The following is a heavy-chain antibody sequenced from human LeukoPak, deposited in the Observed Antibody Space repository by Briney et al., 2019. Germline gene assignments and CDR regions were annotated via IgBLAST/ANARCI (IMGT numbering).Heavy chain of an antibody. CDR3: ARGSPRYSSSWYADAFDI. D-gene: IGHD6-13*01. J-gene: IGHJ3*02. CDR1: GYTFTGYY. Sequence: ASVKVSCKASGYTFTGYYMHWLRQATGQGLEWMGRINPNSGGTNYAQKFQGRVTMTRDTSISTAYMELSRLRSDDTAVYYCARGSPRYSSSWYADAFDIWGQGTMVTVSS. V-gene: IGHV1-2*06. CDR2: INPNSGGT.